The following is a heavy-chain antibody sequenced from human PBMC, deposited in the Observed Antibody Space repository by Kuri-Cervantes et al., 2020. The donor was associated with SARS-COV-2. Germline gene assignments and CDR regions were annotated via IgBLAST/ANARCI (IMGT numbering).Heavy chain of an antibody. J-gene: IGHJ3*02. CDR2: INWNGGST. D-gene: IGHD6-25*01. Sequence: GESLKISCAASGFTFDDYGMSWVRQAPGKGLEWVSGINWNGGSTGYADSVKGRFTISRDNAKNSLYLQMNSQRAEDTALYYCARDRSQSSENAFDIWGQGTMVTVSS. CDR1: GFTFDDYG. CDR3: ARDRSQSSENAFDI. V-gene: IGHV3-20*04.